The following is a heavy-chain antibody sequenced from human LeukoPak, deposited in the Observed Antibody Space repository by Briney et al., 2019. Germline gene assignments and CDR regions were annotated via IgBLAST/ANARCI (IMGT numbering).Heavy chain of an antibody. V-gene: IGHV3-33*01. CDR3: TREEVRAPLDN. CDR1: GFTFSTYG. CDR2: IYYDGSNK. Sequence: GGSLRLSCAASGFTFSTYGMHWVRQAPGKGLEWVALIYYDGSNKYYADSVKGRFTVSRENSKNTLYLQMNVLRAEDTGIYYCTREEVRAPLDNWGQGTLVSVSS. J-gene: IGHJ4*02. D-gene: IGHD3-10*01.